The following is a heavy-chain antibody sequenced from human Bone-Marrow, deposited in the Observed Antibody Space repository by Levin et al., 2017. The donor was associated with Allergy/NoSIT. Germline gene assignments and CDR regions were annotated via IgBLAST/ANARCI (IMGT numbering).Heavy chain of an antibody. CDR3: AGYDTSGYHSPFDY. Sequence: LTSETLSLTCAASGLIFSNYAMNWVRQAPGKGLEWVSQISGSGSNTHYADSVRGRFTFSRDNSNNTVYLQMNSLRADDTAVYYCAGYDTSGYHSPFDYWGQGTLVTVSS. CDR1: GLIFSNYA. CDR2: ISGSGSNT. V-gene: IGHV3-23*01. J-gene: IGHJ4*02. D-gene: IGHD3-22*01.